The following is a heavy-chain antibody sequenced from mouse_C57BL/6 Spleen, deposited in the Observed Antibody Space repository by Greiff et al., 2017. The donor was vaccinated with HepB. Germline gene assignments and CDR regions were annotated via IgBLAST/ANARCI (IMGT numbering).Heavy chain of an antibody. CDR2: IDAENGDT. V-gene: IGHV14-4*01. J-gene: IGHJ1*03. CDR1: GFNIKDDY. Sequence: VQLQQSGAELVRPGASVKLSCTASGFNIKDDYMHWVKQRPEQGLEWIGWIDAENGDTEYASKFQGKATITADTSSNTAYLQLSSLTSEDTAVYYCTTRTVVANYWYFDVWGTGTTVTVSS. D-gene: IGHD1-1*01. CDR3: TTRTVVANYWYFDV.